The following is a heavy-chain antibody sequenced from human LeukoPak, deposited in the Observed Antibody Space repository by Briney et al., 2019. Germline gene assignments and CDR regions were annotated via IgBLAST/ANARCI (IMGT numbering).Heavy chain of an antibody. J-gene: IGHJ4*02. CDR2: ISGSGGST. CDR1: GFTFSSYA. D-gene: IGHD6-13*01. V-gene: IGHV3-23*01. Sequence: GSLRLSCAASGFTFSSYAMSWVRQAPGKGLEWVSAISGSGGSTYYADSVKGRFTISRDNSKNTLYLQMNSLRAEDTAVYYCAKEQGQQLVLNPFDYWGQGTLVTVPS. CDR3: AKEQGQQLVLNPFDY.